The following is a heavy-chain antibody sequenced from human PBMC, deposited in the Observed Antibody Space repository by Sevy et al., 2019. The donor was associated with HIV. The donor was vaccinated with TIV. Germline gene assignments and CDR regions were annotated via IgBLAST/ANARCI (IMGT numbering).Heavy chain of an antibody. CDR1: GFTFSSYA. J-gene: IGHJ4*02. Sequence: GGSLRLSCAASGFTFSSYAMHWVRQAPGKGLEWVAVISYDGSNKYYADSVKGRFTISRDNSKNTRYLQMNSLRAEDTAVYYYARDPIGYCTNGVCRHFDYWGQGTLVTVSS. CDR2: ISYDGSNK. V-gene: IGHV3-30-3*01. CDR3: ARDPIGYCTNGVCRHFDY. D-gene: IGHD2-8*01.